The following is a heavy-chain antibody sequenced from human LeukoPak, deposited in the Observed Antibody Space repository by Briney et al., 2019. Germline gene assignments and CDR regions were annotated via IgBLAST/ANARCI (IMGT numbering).Heavy chain of an antibody. CDR1: GGTFTSYG. V-gene: IGHV1-18*01. CDR2: ISAYNGNT. J-gene: IGHJ5*02. D-gene: IGHD3-22*01. Sequence: ASVKVSCKASGGTFTSYGISWVRQAPGQGLEWMGWISAYNGNTNYAQKLQGRVTMTTDTSTSTAYMELRSLRSDDTAVYYCALHYYDSSGHYNWFDPWGQGTLVTVSS. CDR3: ALHYYDSSGHYNWFDP.